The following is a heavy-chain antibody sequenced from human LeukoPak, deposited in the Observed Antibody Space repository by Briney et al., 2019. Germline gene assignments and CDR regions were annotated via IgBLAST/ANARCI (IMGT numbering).Heavy chain of an antibody. V-gene: IGHV3-74*01. D-gene: IGHD1-26*01. CDR1: GLDFSSHW. J-gene: IGHJ4*02. Sequence: PGGSLRLSCEASGLDFSSHWMHWVRQAPGKGLVWISNIRGDGSLLGYADSVKSRFTVSRDNAKNTLFLHMTSLRAEDTAVYYCARDEVGAPPIDYWGQGALVTVSS. CDR3: ARDEVGAPPIDY. CDR2: IRGDGSLL.